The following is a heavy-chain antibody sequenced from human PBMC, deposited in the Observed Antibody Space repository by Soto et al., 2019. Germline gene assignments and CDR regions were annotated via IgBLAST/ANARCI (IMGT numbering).Heavy chain of an antibody. V-gene: IGHV3-30*18. J-gene: IGHJ6*02. CDR1: GFTFRNYG. Sequence: QLVESGGGVVQPGRSLRLSCAASGFTFRNYGIHWVRQAPGKGLEWVALISYDGSNKFYADSVKGRFTISRDNAKNTLYLQMNSLRPEDTAVYYCAKDCCGGGPFYSYGMDVWGQGTTVTVSS. CDR2: ISYDGSNK. D-gene: IGHD2-21*01. CDR3: AKDCCGGGPFYSYGMDV.